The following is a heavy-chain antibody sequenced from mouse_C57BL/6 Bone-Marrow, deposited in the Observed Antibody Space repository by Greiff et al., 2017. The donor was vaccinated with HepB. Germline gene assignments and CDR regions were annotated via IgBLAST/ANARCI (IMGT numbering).Heavy chain of an antibody. CDR3: ARGTTVVATYRYYFDY. D-gene: IGHD1-1*01. CDR1: GYSITSGYY. Sequence: EVQLQQSGPGLVKPSQSLSLTCSVTGYSITSGYYWNWIRQFPGNKLEWMGYISYDGSNNYNPSLKNRISITRDTSKNQFFLKLNSVTTEDTATYYCARGTTVVATYRYYFDYWGQGTTLTVSS. J-gene: IGHJ2*01. CDR2: ISYDGSN. V-gene: IGHV3-6*01.